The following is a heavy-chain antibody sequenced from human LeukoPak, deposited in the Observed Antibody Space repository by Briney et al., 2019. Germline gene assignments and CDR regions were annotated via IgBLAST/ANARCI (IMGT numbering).Heavy chain of an antibody. CDR2: LSGSGTAT. CDR1: QFTFSRFA. V-gene: IGHV3-23*01. CDR3: AKHLGSHSFLFYYMDV. D-gene: IGHD2-21*01. Sequence: TGGSLRLSCEASQFTFSRFAMSWIRQAPGKGLEWVSTLSGSGTATYYADSVKGRFTTSRDNSKDTLYLQMDNLRADDTAVYYCAKHLGSHSFLFYYMDVWGTGTSVIVSS. J-gene: IGHJ6*03.